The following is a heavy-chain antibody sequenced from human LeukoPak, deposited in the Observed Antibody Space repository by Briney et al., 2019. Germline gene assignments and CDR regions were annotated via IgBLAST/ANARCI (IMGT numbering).Heavy chain of an antibody. D-gene: IGHD2-2*01. CDR3: ALGYCSSTSCHDYYYYMDV. CDR1: GFTVSSNY. J-gene: IGHJ6*03. V-gene: IGHV3-53*01. Sequence: GGSLRLSCAASGFTVSSNYMSWVRQAPGKGLEWVSVIYSGGSTYHADSVKGRFTISRDNSKNTLYLQMNSLRAEDTAVYYCALGYCSSTSCHDYYYYMDVWGKGTTVTVSS. CDR2: IYSGGST.